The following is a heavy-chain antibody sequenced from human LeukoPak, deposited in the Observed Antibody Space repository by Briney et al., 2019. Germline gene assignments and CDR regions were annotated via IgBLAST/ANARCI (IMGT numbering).Heavy chain of an antibody. CDR1: GFTSVNYA. CDR2: ISYDGSNK. Sequence: GGSLRLSCAATGFTSVNYAMHWVRQAPGKGLEWVAVISYDGSNKYYADSVKGRFTISRDNSKNTLYLQMNSLRAEDTAVYYCAREGVTIFGVVHYFDYWGQGTLVTVSS. CDR3: AREGVTIFGVVHYFDY. D-gene: IGHD3-3*01. J-gene: IGHJ4*02. V-gene: IGHV3-30-3*01.